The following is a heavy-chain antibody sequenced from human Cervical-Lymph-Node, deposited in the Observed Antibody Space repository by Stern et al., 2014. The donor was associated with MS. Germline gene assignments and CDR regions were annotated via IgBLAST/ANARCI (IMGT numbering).Heavy chain of an antibody. CDR1: GYTFTSHD. Sequence: QVQLQESGAEVKKPGASVKVSCKASGYTFTSHDINWVRQATGQGLEWMGWIRPSSGNTEYAQRFQGRVSMTMDTSISTAYMELSSLTSEDTAVYYCTRNFAGLGVWGQGTTVTVSS. CDR2: IRPSSGNT. V-gene: IGHV1-8*01. J-gene: IGHJ6*02. CDR3: TRNFAGLGV.